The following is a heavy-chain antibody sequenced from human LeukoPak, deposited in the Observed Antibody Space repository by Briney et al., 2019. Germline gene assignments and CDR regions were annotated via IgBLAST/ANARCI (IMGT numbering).Heavy chain of an antibody. V-gene: IGHV1-2*02. CDR1: GYTFTGYY. CDR2: INPNSGGT. D-gene: IGHD6-19*01. CDR3: ARDLGPGLVLYFDY. J-gene: IGHJ4*02. Sequence: ASVEVSCKASGYTFTGYYMHWVRQAPGQGLEWMGWINPNSGGTNYAQKFQGRVTMTRDTSISTAYMELSRLRSDDTAVYYCARDLGPGLVLYFDYWGQGTLVTVSS.